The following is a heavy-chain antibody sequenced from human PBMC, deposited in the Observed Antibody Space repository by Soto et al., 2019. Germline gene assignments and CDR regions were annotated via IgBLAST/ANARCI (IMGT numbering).Heavy chain of an antibody. Sequence: GGSLRLSCAASGFTFSRYDMNWVRQAPGKGLEWVSVIYSGGSTYYADSVKGRFTISRDNSKNTLYLQMNSLRAEDTAVYYCARDMVRGMDVWGQGTTVTVSS. CDR1: GFTFSRYD. CDR2: IYSGGST. D-gene: IGHD3-10*01. J-gene: IGHJ6*02. V-gene: IGHV3-66*01. CDR3: ARDMVRGMDV.